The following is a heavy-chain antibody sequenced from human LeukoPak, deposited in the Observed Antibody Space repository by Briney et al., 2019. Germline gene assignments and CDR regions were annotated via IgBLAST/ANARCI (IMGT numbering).Heavy chain of an antibody. CDR2: INPSVGST. D-gene: IGHD1-26*01. CDR3: ARVPNWDYYFDY. V-gene: IGHV1-46*01. CDR1: GYTFTSYY. Sequence: ASVKVSCKASGYTFTSYYTHWVRQAPGQGLEWMGIINPSVGSTNYAQKFQGRVTMTTDTSTSTAYMELRSLRSDDTAVYYCARVPNWDYYFDYWGQGTLVTVSS. J-gene: IGHJ4*02.